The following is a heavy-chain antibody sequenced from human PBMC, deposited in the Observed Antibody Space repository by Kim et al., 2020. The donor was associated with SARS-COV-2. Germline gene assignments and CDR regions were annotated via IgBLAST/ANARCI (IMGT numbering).Heavy chain of an antibody. CDR1: GGSISSYY. CDR3: ARGPGYSSRSGQRSYYFDY. D-gene: IGHD6-13*01. Sequence: SETLSLTCTVSGGSISSYYWSWIRQPPGKGLEWIGYIYYSGSTNYNPSLKSRVTISVDTSKNQFSLKLSSVTAADTAVYYCARGPGYSSRSGQRSYYFDYWGQGTLVTVSS. V-gene: IGHV4-59*01. CDR2: IYYSGST. J-gene: IGHJ4*02.